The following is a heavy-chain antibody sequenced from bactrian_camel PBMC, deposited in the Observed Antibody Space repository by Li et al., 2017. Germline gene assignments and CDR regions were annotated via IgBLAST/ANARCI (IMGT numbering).Heavy chain of an antibody. CDR1: GFTFGSFV. D-gene: IGHD4*01. CDR2: INSGGMT. Sequence: VQLVESGGGLVQPGGSLRLSCAASGFTFGSFVMSWVRQAPGKGLEWVSSINSGGMTWYTDSVKGRFTISKDNALNTLYLQMNSLNPEDTAMYYCAAGWRPPIATITGSLTTGAGGPRSPSP. CDR3: AAGWRPPIATITGSLTT. J-gene: IGHJ4*01. V-gene: IGHV3S40*01.